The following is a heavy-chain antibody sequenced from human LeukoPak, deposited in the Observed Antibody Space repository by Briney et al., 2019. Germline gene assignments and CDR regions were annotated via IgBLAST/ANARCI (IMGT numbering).Heavy chain of an antibody. CDR1: GFTFSGYA. J-gene: IGHJ4*02. CDR3: ARVGYYASGPFSYFDY. V-gene: IGHV3-30-3*01. Sequence: GRSLRLSCAASGFTFSGYAMHWVRQAPGKGLECVAVISYDGSNEYYADSVKGRFTISRDNSKNTLYLQMHSLSVEDTAVYYCARVGYYASGPFSYFDYWGQGTLVTVSS. D-gene: IGHD3-10*01. CDR2: ISYDGSNE.